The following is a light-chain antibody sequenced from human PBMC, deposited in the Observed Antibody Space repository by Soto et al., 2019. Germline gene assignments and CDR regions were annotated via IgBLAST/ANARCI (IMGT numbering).Light chain of an antibody. V-gene: IGLV2-14*01. CDR3: SSYTSSSTL. CDR1: SSDHGGYNY. J-gene: IGLJ1*01. CDR2: AVT. Sequence: QSVLTQPASVSGSPGQSINISCTGTSSDHGGYNYVSWSQEHPGKAPKLMIYAVTGRPPGVSRRVSGSKSGNTASLTLSGLHAEAEAHYYCSSYTSSSTLFGTGTKVTVL.